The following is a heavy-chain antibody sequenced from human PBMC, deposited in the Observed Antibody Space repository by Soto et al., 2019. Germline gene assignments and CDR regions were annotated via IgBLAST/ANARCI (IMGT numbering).Heavy chain of an antibody. CDR2: ISGSGVST. D-gene: IGHD3-10*01. CDR3: AKRESAVGGSNDY. V-gene: IGHV3-23*01. Sequence: GGSLRLSCAASGFTFSSYAMTWVRQGPGKGLEWVSAISGSGVSTYYADSVKGRFTISRENSKNTLYLQMNSLRADDTALYYCAKRESAVGGSNDYWGQGTLVTVSS. CDR1: GFTFSSYA. J-gene: IGHJ4*02.